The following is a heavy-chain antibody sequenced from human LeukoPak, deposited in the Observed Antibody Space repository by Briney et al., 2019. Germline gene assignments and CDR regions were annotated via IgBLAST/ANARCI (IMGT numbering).Heavy chain of an antibody. CDR2: IYYSGST. D-gene: IGHD2-2*01. CDR1: GGSISSYY. V-gene: IGHV4-59*01. J-gene: IGHJ5*02. Sequence: SETLSLTCTASGGSISSYYWNWIRQPPGKGLEWIGDIYYSGSTNYNPSLKSRVTISVDTSKNQFSLKLSSVTAADTAVYYCARSWVPAAYNWFDPWGQGTLVTVSS. CDR3: ARSWVPAAYNWFDP.